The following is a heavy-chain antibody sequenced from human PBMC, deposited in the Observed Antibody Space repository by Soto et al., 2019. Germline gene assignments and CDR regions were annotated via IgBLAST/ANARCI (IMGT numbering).Heavy chain of an antibody. CDR2: ISGSGSTT. Sequence: EVQLLESGGGLVQPGGSLRLSCAAYGFTFGNYPMTWVRQAPGKGLEWVSTISGSGSTTHYADSVKGRFAISRDNPKNTVDLQMNSLRAEDTALYYCAKARLEELDYWGQGTLVTVSS. V-gene: IGHV3-23*01. CDR3: AKARLEELDY. D-gene: IGHD6-19*01. CDR1: GFTFGNYP. J-gene: IGHJ4*02.